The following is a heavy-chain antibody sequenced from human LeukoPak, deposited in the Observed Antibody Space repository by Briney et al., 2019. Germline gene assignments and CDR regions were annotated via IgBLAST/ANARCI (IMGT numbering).Heavy chain of an antibody. D-gene: IGHD3-9*01. V-gene: IGHV3-21*01. CDR3: ARDLVGYDILTGYYPRGFDY. J-gene: IGHJ4*02. CDR1: GFTFSSYS. CDR2: ISSSSSYI. Sequence: GGSLRLSCAASGFTFSSYSMNWVRQAPGKGLEWVSSISSSSSYIYYADSVKGRFTISRDNAKNSLYLQMNSLRAEDTAVYYCARDLVGYDILTGYYPRGFDYWGQGTLVTVSS.